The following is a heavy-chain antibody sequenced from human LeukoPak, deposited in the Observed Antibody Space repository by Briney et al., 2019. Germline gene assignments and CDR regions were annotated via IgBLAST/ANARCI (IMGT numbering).Heavy chain of an antibody. Sequence: SQTLSLTCAISGDSVSSNSAAWTWIRQSPSRGLEWLGRTYYRSKWYNDYAVSVKSRITINPDTSKNQHSLQLNSVTPEDTAVYYCARVYCSGGSCVNWFDPWGQGTLVTVSS. D-gene: IGHD2-15*01. CDR1: GDSVSSNSAA. CDR3: ARVYCSGGSCVNWFDP. CDR2: TYYRSKWYN. V-gene: IGHV6-1*01. J-gene: IGHJ5*02.